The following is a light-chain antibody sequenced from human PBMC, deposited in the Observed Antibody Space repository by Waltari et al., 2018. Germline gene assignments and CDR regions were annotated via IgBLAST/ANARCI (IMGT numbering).Light chain of an antibody. CDR1: QSVSSN. J-gene: IGKJ1*01. CDR3: QQYNL. CDR2: GAS. Sequence: EIVMPQSPATLSVSPGERATLSCRASQSVSSNLAWYQQKPGQAPRLLIYGASTRATGIPARFSGSGSGTEFTLTISSLQSEDFAVYYCQQYNLFGQGTKVEIK. V-gene: IGKV3-15*01.